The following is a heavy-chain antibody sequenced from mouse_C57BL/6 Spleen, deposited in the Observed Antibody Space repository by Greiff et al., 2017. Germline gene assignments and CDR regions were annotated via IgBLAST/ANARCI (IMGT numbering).Heavy chain of an antibody. CDR1: GYTFTSYG. J-gene: IGHJ2*01. D-gene: IGHD1-1*01. CDR2: IYPRSGNT. V-gene: IGHV1-81*01. CDR3: ARDLITTVVAFDD. Sequence: QVQLQQSGAELARPGASVKLSCTASGYTFTSYGISWVKQRTGQGLEWIGEIYPRSGNTYYNEKFKGKATLTADKSSSTAYMELRSLTSEDSAVYFCARDLITTVVAFDDWGQGTTLTVSS.